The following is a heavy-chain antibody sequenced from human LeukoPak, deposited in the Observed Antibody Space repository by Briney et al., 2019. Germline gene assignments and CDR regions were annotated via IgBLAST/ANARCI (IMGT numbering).Heavy chain of an antibody. D-gene: IGHD6-19*01. CDR2: MSPNGDST. CDR3: ARDNSDTVKGECSGACYWWFDP. V-gene: IGHV1-46*01. J-gene: IGHJ5*02. CDR1: GYPFTKFY. Sequence: GASVKVSCKASGYPFTKFYMHWVRQATGHGLEWMGLMSPNGDSTLYSQKLQSRVTMARDTSTRTDYMELSSLRSEDTAVYYCARDNSDTVKGECSGACYWWFDPWGQGTLVTVSS.